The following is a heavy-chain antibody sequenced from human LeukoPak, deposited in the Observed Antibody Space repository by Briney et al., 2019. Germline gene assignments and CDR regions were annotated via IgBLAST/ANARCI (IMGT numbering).Heavy chain of an antibody. Sequence: PGGSPRLSCAASGFTFSSYSMNWVRQAPGKGLEWVSSISSSSSYIYYADSVKGRFTISRDNAKNSLYLQMNSLRAEDTAVYYCARDLEYYYDGSGYYGYYFDYWGQGTLLTVSS. J-gene: IGHJ4*02. CDR3: ARDLEYYYDGSGYYGYYFDY. CDR1: GFTFSSYS. V-gene: IGHV3-21*01. D-gene: IGHD3-22*01. CDR2: ISSSSSYI.